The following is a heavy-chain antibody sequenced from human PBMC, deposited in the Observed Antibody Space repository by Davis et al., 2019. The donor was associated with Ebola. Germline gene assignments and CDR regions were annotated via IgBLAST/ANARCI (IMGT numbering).Heavy chain of an antibody. Sequence: ASVKVSCKASGYTFTGYYMHWVRQAPGQGLEWMGWINPNSGGTNYAQKFQGRVTMTRDTSISTAYMEPSRLRSDDTAVYYCARVLGAVAGIYYFDYWGQGTLVTVSS. D-gene: IGHD6-19*01. CDR1: GYTFTGYY. CDR2: INPNSGGT. J-gene: IGHJ4*02. CDR3: ARVLGAVAGIYYFDY. V-gene: IGHV1-2*02.